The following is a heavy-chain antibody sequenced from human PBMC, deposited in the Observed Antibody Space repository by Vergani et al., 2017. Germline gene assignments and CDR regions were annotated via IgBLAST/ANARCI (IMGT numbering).Heavy chain of an antibody. CDR3: ARRAPGMVGGMDV. J-gene: IGHJ6*02. CDR1: GYTFTGYY. D-gene: IGHD1-26*01. CDR2: INPNSGGT. Sequence: QVQLVQSGAEVKKPGASVKVSCKASGYTFTGYYMHWVRQAPGQGLEWMGWINPNSGGTNYAQKFQGWVTMTRDTSISTAYMELNSLRAEDTAVYYCARRAPGMVGGMDVWGQGTTVTVSS. V-gene: IGHV1-2*04.